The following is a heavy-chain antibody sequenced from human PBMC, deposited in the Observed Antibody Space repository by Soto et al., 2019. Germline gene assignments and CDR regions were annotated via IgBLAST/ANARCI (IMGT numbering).Heavy chain of an antibody. V-gene: IGHV4-59*01. CDR2: ISDGVST. CDR1: GGSIYTYY. CDR3: AGYCSSSIYPDDHFFGFEV. D-gene: IGHD2-2*01. J-gene: IGHJ3*01. Sequence: SETLSLTCNVSGGSIYTYYWSWIRQSPGKGLEWIGYISDGVSTNYNPSLSSRLTISVDTSKKQVSLKLTSVSAADTATYFCAGYCSSSIYPDDHFFGFEVWGQGTRVT.